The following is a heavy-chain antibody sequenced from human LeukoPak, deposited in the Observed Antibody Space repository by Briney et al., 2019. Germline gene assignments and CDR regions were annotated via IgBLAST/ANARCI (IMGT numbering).Heavy chain of an antibody. V-gene: IGHV3-7*03. Sequence: GGSLRLSCVVSRFTFSNSWVTWVRQAPGKGLEWVATIKPDGSDKYYVDSVKGRFTISRDNAKNSLYLQMNNLRIEDTAVYYCAREDWYHLDYWGQGTLVIVSS. D-gene: IGHD3/OR15-3a*01. J-gene: IGHJ4*02. CDR3: AREDWYHLDY. CDR1: RFTFSNSW. CDR2: IKPDGSDK.